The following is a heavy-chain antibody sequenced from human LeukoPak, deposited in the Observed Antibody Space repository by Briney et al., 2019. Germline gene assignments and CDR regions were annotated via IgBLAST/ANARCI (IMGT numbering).Heavy chain of an antibody. CDR2: VYHTGSS. CDR3: AGYGSESYYKAFDF. J-gene: IGHJ4*02. V-gene: IGHV4-59*01. CDR1: GGSISTYY. D-gene: IGHD3-10*01. Sequence: PSETLSLTCTVSGGSISTYYWNWIRQPPGKGLEWIGYVYHTGSSYYNPSLKSRATTSIDMSKNQFSLQLTSMTAADTAVYYCAGYGSESYYKAFDFWGQGILVTVS.